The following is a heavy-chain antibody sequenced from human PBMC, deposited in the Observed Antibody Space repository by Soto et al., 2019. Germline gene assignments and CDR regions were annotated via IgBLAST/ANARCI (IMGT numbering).Heavy chain of an antibody. V-gene: IGHV3-23*01. CDR2: ILVGGSP. CDR3: ARLQYTVVTAIDV. D-gene: IGHD4-17*01. CDR1: GFICSSYD. Sequence: PGGSLRLSCAVSGFICSSYDMSWVRQAPGKGLEWVSTILVGGSPHYEDSVKGRFTISRDTSKNTVYLQMDSLTAGDTAVYYCARLQYTVVTAIDVWGQGTMVTVSS. J-gene: IGHJ3*01.